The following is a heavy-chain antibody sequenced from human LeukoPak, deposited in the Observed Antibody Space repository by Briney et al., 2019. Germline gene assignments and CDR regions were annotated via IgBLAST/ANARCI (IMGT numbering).Heavy chain of an antibody. J-gene: IGHJ4*02. CDR3: ARVGDSSSGSAAFDY. D-gene: IGHD6-6*01. CDR2: IIPILGIA. V-gene: IGHV1-69*04. Sequence: ASVKVSCKASGGTFSSYAISWVRQAPGQGLEWMGRIIPILGIANYAQKFQGRVTITADKSTSTAYMELSSLRSEDTAVYYCARVGDSSSGSAAFDYWGQGTPVTVSS. CDR1: GGTFSSYA.